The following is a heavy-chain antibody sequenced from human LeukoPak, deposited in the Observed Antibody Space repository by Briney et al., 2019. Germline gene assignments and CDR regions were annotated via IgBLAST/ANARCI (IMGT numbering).Heavy chain of an antibody. J-gene: IGHJ4*02. Sequence: PGGSLRLSCAASGFTFSSYGMHWVRQAPGKGLEWVAVIWYDGSNKYYADSVEGRFTISRDNSKNTLYLQMNSLRAEDTAVYYCAKDRVVYYYDSSGIDYWGLGTLVTVSS. CDR3: AKDRVVYYYDSSGIDY. D-gene: IGHD3-22*01. CDR1: GFTFSSYG. V-gene: IGHV3-33*06. CDR2: IWYDGSNK.